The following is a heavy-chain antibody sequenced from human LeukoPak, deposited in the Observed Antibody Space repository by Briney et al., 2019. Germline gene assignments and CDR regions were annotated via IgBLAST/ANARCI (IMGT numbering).Heavy chain of an antibody. J-gene: IGHJ6*02. D-gene: IGHD3-3*01. CDR2: MNPNSGNT. V-gene: IGHV1-8*02. Sequence: EASVKVSCKASGYTFTSYGINWVRQATGQGLEWMGWMNPNSGNTGYAQKFQGRVTMTRNTSISTAYMELSSLRSEDTAVYYCARANLYYDFWSGYFGSNYGMDVWGQGTTVTVSS. CDR1: GYTFTSYG. CDR3: ARANLYYDFWSGYFGSNYGMDV.